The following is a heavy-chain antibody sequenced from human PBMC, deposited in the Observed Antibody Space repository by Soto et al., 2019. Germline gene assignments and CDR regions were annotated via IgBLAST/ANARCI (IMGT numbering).Heavy chain of an antibody. CDR2: IWYDGNTK. CDR1: GFTFNSYG. J-gene: IGHJ6*02. CDR3: ARPLVAPVAGPYYYGMDV. D-gene: IGHD6-19*01. V-gene: IGHV3-33*01. Sequence: QIQLVESGGGVVQPGRSLRLSCTASGFTFNSYGFNWVRQAPGKGLEWVAVIWYDGNTKYYSDSVKGRFTISRDNLRSTVYLQMNSLSAEDTAVYYCARPLVAPVAGPYYYGMDVWVQGTTVTVS.